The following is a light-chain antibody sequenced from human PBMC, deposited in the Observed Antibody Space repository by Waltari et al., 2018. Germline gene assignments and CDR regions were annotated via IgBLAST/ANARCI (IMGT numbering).Light chain of an antibody. J-gene: IGKJ4*01. CDR1: QSVSGNN. CDR2: GAS. Sequence: ENVLTQSPGSLSLSPGERVTLSCRASQSVSGNNLAWYQQKPGQAPRLLIYGASSRATGIPDRFSGSASGTDFTLTISRLEPEDFAVYYCQQYGYLQLTFGGGTKVESK. CDR3: QQYGYLQLT. V-gene: IGKV3-20*01.